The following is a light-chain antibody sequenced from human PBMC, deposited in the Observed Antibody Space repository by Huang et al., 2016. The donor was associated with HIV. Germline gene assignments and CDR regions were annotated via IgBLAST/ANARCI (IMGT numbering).Light chain of an antibody. J-gene: IGKJ1*01. CDR3: QQYNSQWT. V-gene: IGKV1-5*03. Sequence: DIQMTQSPSILSASVGDRVTITCRASQRISKWLAWYQQKPGKAPKVLIFEASNLENGVPSRFSGSGFGTEFALTISSLQPDEFATYYCQQYNSQWTFGQGTKVEMK. CDR2: EAS. CDR1: QRISKW.